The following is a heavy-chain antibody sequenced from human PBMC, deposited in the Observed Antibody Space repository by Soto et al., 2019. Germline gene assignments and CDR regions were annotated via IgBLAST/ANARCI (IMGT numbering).Heavy chain of an antibody. CDR3: ARRERIPAAINGTRDDAFDI. CDR2: IIPILGIA. D-gene: IGHD2-2*02. CDR1: GGTFSSYT. Sequence: HVHLVQSVAEVKKPGSSVKVSCKASGGTFSSYTISWVRQAPGQGLAWMGRIIPILGIANYAQKFQGRVTITADKYTSTAYMELSSRRSEDTAVYYCARRERIPAAINGTRDDAFDIWGQGTMVTVSS. V-gene: IGHV1-69*02. J-gene: IGHJ3*02.